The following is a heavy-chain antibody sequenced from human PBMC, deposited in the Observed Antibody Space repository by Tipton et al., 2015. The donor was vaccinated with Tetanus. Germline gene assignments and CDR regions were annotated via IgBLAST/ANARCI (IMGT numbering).Heavy chain of an antibody. Sequence: QLVQSGAEVKKPGASVKVSCKASGYSFASYAMHWVRQAPGQRPEWMGWIIAGNGNTKYSQKFQDRVTITRDTSASIVYMELSSLRSEDTAVYYCGRGAGLVDSSWFDPWGQGILVTVSS. D-gene: IGHD2-8*02. V-gene: IGHV1-3*01. CDR2: IIAGNGNT. J-gene: IGHJ5*02. CDR3: GRGAGLVDSSWFDP. CDR1: GYSFASYA.